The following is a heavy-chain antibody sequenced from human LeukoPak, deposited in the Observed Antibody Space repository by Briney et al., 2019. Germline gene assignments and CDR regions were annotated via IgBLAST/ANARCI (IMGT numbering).Heavy chain of an antibody. D-gene: IGHD3-10*01. CDR2: IDYSGNT. Sequence: SETLSLTCAVYGGSFSGYYWTWIRQPPGKGLEWIGYIDYSGNTKYNPSLQSRVTISVDTSKSQFFLKLKSVTAADTALYFRARMPGRSPDYRGQGTLVTVSS. CDR1: GGSFSGYY. J-gene: IGHJ4*02. V-gene: IGHV4-59*08. CDR3: ARMPGRSPDY.